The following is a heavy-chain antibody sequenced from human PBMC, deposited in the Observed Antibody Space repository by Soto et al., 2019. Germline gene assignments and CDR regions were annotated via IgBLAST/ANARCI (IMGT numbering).Heavy chain of an antibody. D-gene: IGHD2-2*01. Sequence: GGSLRLSCAASGFTFSSYEMNWVRQAPGKGLEWVSYITSSGSTKYYADSVKGRFTISRDNAKNSLYLQMNSLRAEDTAVYYCARRYCSSTSCLIDYWGQGTLGTVSS. CDR1: GFTFSSYE. J-gene: IGHJ4*02. CDR3: ARRYCSSTSCLIDY. CDR2: ITSSGSTK. V-gene: IGHV3-48*03.